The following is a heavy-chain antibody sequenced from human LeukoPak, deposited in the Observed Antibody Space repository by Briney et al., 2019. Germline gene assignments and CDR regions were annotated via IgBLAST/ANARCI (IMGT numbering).Heavy chain of an antibody. CDR2: IYTSGST. Sequence: SETLSLTCTVSGDFISNYYWSWIRQPAGKGLEWIGRIYTSGSTDYNPSLKSRATMSVDTSKNQFSLKLSSVTAADTAVYYCARDYYCSSISCSNWFDPWGQGTLVTVSS. D-gene: IGHD2-2*01. CDR3: ARDYYCSSISCSNWFDP. V-gene: IGHV4-4*07. CDR1: GDFISNYY. J-gene: IGHJ5*02.